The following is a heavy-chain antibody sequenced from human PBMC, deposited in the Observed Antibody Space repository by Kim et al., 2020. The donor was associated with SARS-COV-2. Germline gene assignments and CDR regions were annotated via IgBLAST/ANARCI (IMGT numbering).Heavy chain of an antibody. D-gene: IGHD4-17*01. Sequence: ADSVKGRFTISRDSSKNTLYLQMNGLRDDDTAVYYCARDPTVIPQGGYFDFWGQGTLVTVSS. V-gene: IGHV3-53*01. J-gene: IGHJ4*02. CDR3: ARDPTVIPQGGYFDF.